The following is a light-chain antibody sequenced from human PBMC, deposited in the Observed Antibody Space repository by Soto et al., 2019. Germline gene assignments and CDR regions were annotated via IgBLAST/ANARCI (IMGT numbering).Light chain of an antibody. Sequence: ESVLTQSPGSLSFSPWERATLSWRSSQSVRSSLAWYQQKPGQAPRLLIYGASSRATGIPDRFSGSGSGTDFTLTISRLEPEDFAVYYCQQYASSPPLTFGGGTKVDIK. CDR2: GAS. CDR1: QSVRSS. CDR3: QQYASSPPLT. V-gene: IGKV3-20*01. J-gene: IGKJ4*01.